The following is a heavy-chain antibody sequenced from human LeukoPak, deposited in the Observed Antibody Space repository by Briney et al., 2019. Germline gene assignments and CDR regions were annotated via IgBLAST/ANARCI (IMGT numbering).Heavy chain of an antibody. CDR1: GFTFSSYA. CDR3: AKSRPPYCSGGSCYDDAFDI. V-gene: IGHV3-23*01. Sequence: GGSLRLSCAASGFTFSSYAMSWVRQAPGKGLEWVSAISGSGGGTYYADSVKGRFTISRDNSKNTLYLQMNSLRAEDTAVYYCAKSRPPYCSGGSCYDDAFDIWGQGTMVTVSS. J-gene: IGHJ3*02. CDR2: ISGSGGGT. D-gene: IGHD2-15*01.